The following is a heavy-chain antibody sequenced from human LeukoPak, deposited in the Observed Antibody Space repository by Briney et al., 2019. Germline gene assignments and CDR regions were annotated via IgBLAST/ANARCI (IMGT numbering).Heavy chain of an antibody. CDR2: IYTSGST. D-gene: IGHD6-13*01. V-gene: IGHV4-61*02. CDR3: ARDRDSSSWPNWFDP. CDR1: GGSISSGGYY. J-gene: IGHJ5*02. Sequence: SETLSLTCTVSGGSISSGGYYWSWIRQPAGKGLEWIGRIYTSGSTNYNPSLKSRVTMSVDTSKNQFSLKLSSVTAADTAVYYCARDRDSSSWPNWFDPWGQGTLVTVSS.